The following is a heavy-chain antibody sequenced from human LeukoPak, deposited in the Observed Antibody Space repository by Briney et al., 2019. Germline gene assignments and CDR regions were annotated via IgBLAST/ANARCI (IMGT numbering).Heavy chain of an antibody. CDR2: IYYSGST. Sequence: SETLSLTCTVSGGSISSSSYYWGWIRQPPGKGLEWIGSIYYSGSTYYNPSLKSRVTISVDTSKNQFSPKLSSVTAADTAVYYCASSGITGTEFDYWGQGTLVTVSS. D-gene: IGHD1-7*01. J-gene: IGHJ4*02. CDR1: GGSISSSSYY. CDR3: ASSGITGTEFDY. V-gene: IGHV4-39*01.